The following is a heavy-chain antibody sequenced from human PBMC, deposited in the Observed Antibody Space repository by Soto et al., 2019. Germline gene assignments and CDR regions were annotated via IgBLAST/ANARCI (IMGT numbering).Heavy chain of an antibody. CDR2: ISYDGSNK. D-gene: IGHD3-3*01. Sequence: PGGSLRLSCAASGFTFSSYGMHWVRQAPGKGLEWVAVISYDGSNKYYAESVKGRFTISRDNSKNTLYLQMNSLRSDDTAVYYCARDVSFTIFGVVSKDAFDIWGQGTMVTVSS. J-gene: IGHJ3*02. CDR3: ARDVSFTIFGVVSKDAFDI. V-gene: IGHV3-30*03. CDR1: GFTFSSYG.